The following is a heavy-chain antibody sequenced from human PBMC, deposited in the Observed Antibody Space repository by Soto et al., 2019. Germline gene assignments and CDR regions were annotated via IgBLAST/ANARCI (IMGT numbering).Heavy chain of an antibody. D-gene: IGHD6-19*01. V-gene: IGHV4-34*01. Sequence: PSETLSLTCAVYGGSFSGYYWSWIRQPPGKGLEWIGEINHSGSTNYNPSLKSRVTISVDTSKNQFSLKLSSVTAADTAVYYCARGLRYSSGRGYYFDYWGQGTLVTV. CDR1: GGSFSGYY. CDR3: ARGLRYSSGRGYYFDY. J-gene: IGHJ4*02. CDR2: INHSGST.